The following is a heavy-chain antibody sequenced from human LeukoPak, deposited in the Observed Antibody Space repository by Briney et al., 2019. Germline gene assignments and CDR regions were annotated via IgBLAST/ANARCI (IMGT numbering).Heavy chain of an antibody. D-gene: IGHD6-19*01. CDR3: ARDSSVAGDFDY. CDR2: ISSSSSYI. CDR1: GFTFSSYG. Sequence: GGSLRLSCAASGFTFSSYGMSWVRQAPGKGLEWVSSISSSSSYIYYADSVKGRFTISRDNAKNSLYLQMNSLRAEGTAVYYCARDSSVAGDFDYWGQGTLVTVSS. J-gene: IGHJ4*02. V-gene: IGHV3-21*01.